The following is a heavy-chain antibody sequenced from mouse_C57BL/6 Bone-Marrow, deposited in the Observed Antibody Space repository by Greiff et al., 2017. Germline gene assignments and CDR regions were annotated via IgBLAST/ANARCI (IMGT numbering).Heavy chain of an antibody. V-gene: IGHV1-9*01. J-gene: IGHJ1*03. CDR2: IFPGSGST. CDR3: ARYRGSSYWYFDG. CDR1: GYTFTGSW. Sequence: QVQLQQSGAELMKPGASVTLSCKATGYTFTGSWIEWVKQRPGHGLEWIGEIFPGSGSTNYNEQFKGKATFTADTSSNTAYMQLSSLTTEDAAIEYCARYRGSSYWYFDGWGTGTTVTVSS. D-gene: IGHD1-1*01.